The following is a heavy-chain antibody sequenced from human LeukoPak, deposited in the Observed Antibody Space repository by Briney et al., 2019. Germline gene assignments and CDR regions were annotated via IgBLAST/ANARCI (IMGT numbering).Heavy chain of an antibody. CDR2: IWYDGSNK. Sequence: GGSLRLSCAASGFTFSSYSMHWVRQAPGKGLEWVALIWYDGSNKYYADSVKGRFTISRDNSKNTLYLQMNSLRGEDTAVYYCARGNYYHYYGMDVWGQGTTVTVSS. V-gene: IGHV3-33*08. CDR3: ARGNYYHYYGMDV. CDR1: GFTFSSYS. J-gene: IGHJ6*02.